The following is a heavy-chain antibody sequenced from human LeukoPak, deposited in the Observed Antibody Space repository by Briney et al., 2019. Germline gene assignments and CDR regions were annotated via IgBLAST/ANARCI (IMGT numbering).Heavy chain of an antibody. D-gene: IGHD3-22*01. Sequence: GGSLRLCCAASGFTFSSYGMHWVRQAPGKGLERVSYIGSGGSRTIYYADSVKGRFTVSRDNAKNSLYLQMNSLRAEDTAVYYCARGGVVTITTLDYWGQGTLVTVSS. CDR1: GFTFSSYG. CDR3: ARGGVVTITTLDY. V-gene: IGHV3-48*04. J-gene: IGHJ4*02. CDR2: IGSGGSRTI.